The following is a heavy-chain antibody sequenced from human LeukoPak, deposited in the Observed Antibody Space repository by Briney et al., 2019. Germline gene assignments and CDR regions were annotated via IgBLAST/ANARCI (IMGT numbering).Heavy chain of an antibody. V-gene: IGHV3-74*01. CDR1: GFTYSNYW. J-gene: IGHJ3*02. Sequence: GGSLRLSCAASGFTYSNYWMHWVRQTPGKGLVWVSRINSDATSTSYADSVKGRFTISRDRAKNTLYLQMNGLRADDTAVYYCARNILFAFDIWGQGTMVTVSS. D-gene: IGHD2/OR15-2a*01. CDR2: INSDATST. CDR3: ARNILFAFDI.